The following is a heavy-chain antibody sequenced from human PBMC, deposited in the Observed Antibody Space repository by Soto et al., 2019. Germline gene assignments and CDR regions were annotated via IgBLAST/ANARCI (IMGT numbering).Heavy chain of an antibody. D-gene: IGHD3-16*01. CDR2: SKTDGSTT. CDR3: ARVGVGDYDFDY. Sequence: EVQLVESGGALVQPGGSLRLSCAASGFTFSSYWMHWVRQAPGEGLVWVSRSKTDGSTTSYADSVKGRFTISRDNAKNTMNLQRNSRRAEDTAVYYCARVGVGDYDFDYWGQGTLVTVSS. CDR1: GFTFSSYW. V-gene: IGHV3-74*01. J-gene: IGHJ4*02.